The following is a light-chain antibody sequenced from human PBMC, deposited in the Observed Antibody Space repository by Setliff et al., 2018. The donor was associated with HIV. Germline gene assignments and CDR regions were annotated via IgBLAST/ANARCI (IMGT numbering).Light chain of an antibody. Sequence: QSALTQPASVSGSPGQLITISCSGTRNDVGRYDLVSWYQQHPGKAPKLMIYQASRRPSGVSNRFSASKSGNTASLTISGLQAEDEADYYCCSNTGSNTYVFGTGTKVTVL. CDR1: RNDVGRYDL. CDR3: CSNTGSNTYV. CDR2: QAS. J-gene: IGLJ1*01. V-gene: IGLV2-23*01.